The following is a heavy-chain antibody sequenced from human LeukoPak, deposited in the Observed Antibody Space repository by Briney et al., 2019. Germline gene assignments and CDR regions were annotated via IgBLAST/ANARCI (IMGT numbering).Heavy chain of an antibody. V-gene: IGHV3-11*04. J-gene: IGHJ4*02. CDR1: GFTFSDYY. Sequence: GGSLRLSCAASGFTFSDYYMTWIRQAPGKGLEWVSYISGSGSTIYHADSVKGRFTISRDNAKNSLYLQMNSLRAEDTAVFYCARAVSRQPDTFDYWGQGTLVIVSS. CDR2: ISGSGSTI. CDR3: ARAVSRQPDTFDY. D-gene: IGHD6-13*01.